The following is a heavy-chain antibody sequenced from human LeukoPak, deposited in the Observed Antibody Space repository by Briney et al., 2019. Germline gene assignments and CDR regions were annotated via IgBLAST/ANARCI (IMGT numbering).Heavy chain of an antibody. D-gene: IGHD4-17*01. J-gene: IGHJ4*02. CDR3: ARDGVYGDYVQSYYFDY. CDR1: GGSFSGYY. V-gene: IGHV3-7*01. Sequence: ETLSLTCAVYGGSFSGYYWSWIRQPPGKGLEWVANIKQDGSEKYYVDSVKGRFTISRDNAKNSLYLQMNSLRAEDTAVYYCARDGVYGDYVQSYYFDYWGQGTLVTVSS. CDR2: IKQDGSEK.